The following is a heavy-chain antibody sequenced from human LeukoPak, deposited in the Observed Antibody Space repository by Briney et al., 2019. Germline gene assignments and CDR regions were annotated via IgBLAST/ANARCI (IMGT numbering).Heavy chain of an antibody. Sequence: PSETLSLTCAVYGGSFSGYYWSWIRQLPGKGLEWIGEINHSGNTNYNPSLKSRVTISVDTSKNQFSLKLSSVTAADTAVYYCARDRIVATILGVYYYYGMDVWGQGTTVTVSS. CDR2: INHSGNT. CDR3: ARDRIVATILGVYYYYGMDV. V-gene: IGHV4-34*01. J-gene: IGHJ6*02. CDR1: GGSFSGYY. D-gene: IGHD5-12*01.